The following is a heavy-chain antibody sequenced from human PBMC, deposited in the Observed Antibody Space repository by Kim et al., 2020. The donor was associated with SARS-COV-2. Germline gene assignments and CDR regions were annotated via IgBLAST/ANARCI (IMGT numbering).Heavy chain of an antibody. J-gene: IGHJ3*02. CDR2: IKQDGSEK. CDR1: GFTFSSYW. CDR3: ATSNYGDYPDAFDI. Sequence: GGSLRLSCAASGFTFSSYWMSWVRQAPGKGLEWVANIKQDGSEKYYVDSVKGRFTISRDNAKNSLYLQMNSLRAEDTAVYYCATSNYGDYPDAFDIWGQGTMVTVSS. D-gene: IGHD4-17*01. V-gene: IGHV3-7*01.